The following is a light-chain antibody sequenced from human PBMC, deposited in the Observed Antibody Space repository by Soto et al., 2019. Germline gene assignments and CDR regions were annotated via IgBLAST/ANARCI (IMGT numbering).Light chain of an antibody. Sequence: QSVLTQPPSVSAAPGQKVTISCSGSNSNIGNNYVSWFQQLPGTAPKLLIYENNKRPSGIPDRFSGSKSGTSATLGITGLQTGDEADYYCGTWDSSLSADVFGGGTQLTVL. CDR3: GTWDSSLSADV. J-gene: IGLJ3*02. CDR2: ENN. V-gene: IGLV1-51*02. CDR1: NSNIGNNY.